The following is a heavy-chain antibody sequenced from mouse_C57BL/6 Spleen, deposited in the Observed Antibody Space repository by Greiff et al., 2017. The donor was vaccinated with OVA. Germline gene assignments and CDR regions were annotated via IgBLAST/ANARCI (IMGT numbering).Heavy chain of an antibody. Sequence: EVQLQQSGPELVKPGASVKMSCKASGYTFTDYNMHWVKQSHGKSLEWIGYINPNNGGTSYNQKFKGKATLTVNKSSSTAYMELRSLTSEDSAVYYCAREAVVDWYFDVWGTGTTVTVSS. D-gene: IGHD1-1*01. CDR2: INPNNGGT. J-gene: IGHJ1*03. V-gene: IGHV1-22*01. CDR3: AREAVVDWYFDV. CDR1: GYTFTDYN.